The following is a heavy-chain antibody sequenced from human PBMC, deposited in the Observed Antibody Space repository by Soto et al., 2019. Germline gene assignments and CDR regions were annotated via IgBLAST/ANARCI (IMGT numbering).Heavy chain of an antibody. J-gene: IGHJ5*02. D-gene: IGHD3-3*01. V-gene: IGHV3-7*01. CDR2: IKQDGSEK. CDR3: ARANRLEWLLLPPWFDP. Sequence: WGSLRLSCAASGFTFSSYWMSWVRQAPGKGLEWVANIKQDGSEKYYVDSVKGRFTISRDNAKNSLYLQMNSLRAEDTAVYYCARANRLEWLLLPPWFDPWGQGTLVTVSS. CDR1: GFTFSSYW.